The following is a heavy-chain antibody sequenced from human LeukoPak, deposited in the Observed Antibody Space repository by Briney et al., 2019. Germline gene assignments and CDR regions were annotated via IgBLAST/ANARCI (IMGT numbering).Heavy chain of an antibody. Sequence: ASVKVSCKASGYTFTGYYMHWARQAPGQGLEWMGWINPNGGSTSYAQKFQGRVTMTRDTSTSTVYMELNSLRSEDTAVDYCARDWADYYGSGSYYPGDYWGQGTLVTVSS. CDR3: ARDWADYYGSGSYYPGDY. D-gene: IGHD3-10*01. J-gene: IGHJ4*02. CDR2: INPNGGST. V-gene: IGHV1-46*01. CDR1: GYTFTGYY.